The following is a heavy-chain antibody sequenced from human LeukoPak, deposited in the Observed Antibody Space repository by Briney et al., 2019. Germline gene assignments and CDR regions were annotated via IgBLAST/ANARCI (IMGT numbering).Heavy chain of an antibody. CDR1: GFTFSSYE. Sequence: PGGSLRLSCAASGFTFSSYEMNWVRQAPGKGLEWVSYIGSSGSTIYYADSVKGRFTISRDNAKNSLYLQMNSLRAEDTAVYYCARGFGGYDIIDYWGQGTLVTVSS. D-gene: IGHD5-12*01. J-gene: IGHJ4*02. CDR2: IGSSGSTI. V-gene: IGHV3-48*03. CDR3: ARGFGGYDIIDY.